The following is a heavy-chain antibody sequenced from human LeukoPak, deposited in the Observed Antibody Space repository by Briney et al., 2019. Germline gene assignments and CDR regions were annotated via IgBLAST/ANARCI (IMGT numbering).Heavy chain of an antibody. Sequence: SETLSLTCTVSGGSISSGSYYWNWIRQPAGKGLEWIGRMYTSGSTNYNPSLKSRVTISVDTSKNQFSLKLSFVTAADTAVYYCAREVWHYMDVWGKGTTVTVSS. CDR1: GGSISSGSYY. J-gene: IGHJ6*03. CDR3: AREVWHYMDV. V-gene: IGHV4-61*02. CDR2: MYTSGST.